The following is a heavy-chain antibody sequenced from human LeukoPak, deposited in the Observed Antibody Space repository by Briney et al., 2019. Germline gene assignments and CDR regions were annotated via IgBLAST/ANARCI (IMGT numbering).Heavy chain of an antibody. D-gene: IGHD2-2*01. Sequence: ASVKVSCKASGYTFTGYYMHWVRQAPGQGLEWMGWINPNGGGTNYAQKFQGRVTMTRDTSISTAYMELSRLRSDDTAVYYCARYCSSTSCYVPPYFDYWGQGTLVTVSS. CDR2: INPNGGGT. CDR1: GYTFTGYY. J-gene: IGHJ4*02. CDR3: ARYCSSTSCYVPPYFDY. V-gene: IGHV1-2*02.